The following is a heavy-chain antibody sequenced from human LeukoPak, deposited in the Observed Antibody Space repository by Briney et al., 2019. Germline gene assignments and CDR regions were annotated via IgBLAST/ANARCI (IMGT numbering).Heavy chain of an antibody. CDR2: INPNSGGT. CDR1: GYTFTAYY. Sequence: GASVTVSCKASGYTFTAYYMHWVRQAPGQGLEWMGWINPNSGGTNYAQKFQGRVTMTRDTSISTGNMELSRLTSDDTAVYYCAIGLTGTEGGYWGQGTLVTVSS. D-gene: IGHD4-17*01. CDR3: AIGLTGTEGGY. V-gene: IGHV1-2*02. J-gene: IGHJ4*02.